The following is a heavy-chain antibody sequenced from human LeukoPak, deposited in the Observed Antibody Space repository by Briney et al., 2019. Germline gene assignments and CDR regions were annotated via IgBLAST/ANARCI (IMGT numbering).Heavy chain of an antibody. V-gene: IGHV1-2*06. J-gene: IGHJ5*02. CDR2: INPNSGGT. Sequence: ASVKVSCKASGYTFTGYYMHWVRQAPGQGLEWMGRINPNSGGTNYAQKFQGRVTMTRDTSIGTAYMELSRLRSDDTAVYYCARDRTRGSGSKYNWFDPWGQGTLVTVSS. CDR3: ARDRTRGSGSKYNWFDP. D-gene: IGHD3-10*01. CDR1: GYTFTGYY.